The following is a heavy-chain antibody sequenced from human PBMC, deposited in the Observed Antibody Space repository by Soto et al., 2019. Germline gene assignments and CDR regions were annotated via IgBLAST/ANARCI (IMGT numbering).Heavy chain of an antibody. D-gene: IGHD6-19*01. J-gene: IGHJ5*02. CDR2: ISGSGGST. V-gene: IGHV3-23*04. Sequence: MQLVESGGGVVQPGRSLRLSCAASGFTFSSYAMSWVRQAPGKGLEWVSAISGSGGSTYYADSVKGRFTISRDNSKNTLYLQMNSLRAEDTAVYYCAKDSSGWNNWFDPWGQGTLVSVSS. CDR1: GFTFSSYA. CDR3: AKDSSGWNNWFDP.